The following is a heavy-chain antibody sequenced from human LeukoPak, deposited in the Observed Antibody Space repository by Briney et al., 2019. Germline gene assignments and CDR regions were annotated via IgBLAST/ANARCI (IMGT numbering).Heavy chain of an antibody. Sequence: VSSITSGGAYIYYTASVKGRFTISRDNAKKSVYLQMNGLRVEDTGIYYCARESDSYGLDVWGQGTTVTVSS. J-gene: IGHJ6*02. CDR3: ARESDSYGLDV. V-gene: IGHV3-21*01. CDR2: ITSGGAYI.